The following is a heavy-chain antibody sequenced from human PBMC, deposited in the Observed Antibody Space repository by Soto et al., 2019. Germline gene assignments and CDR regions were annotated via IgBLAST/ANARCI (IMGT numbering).Heavy chain of an antibody. CDR2: VSGGGAST. CDR1: GFSFAGYA. D-gene: IGHD3-3*01. J-gene: IGHJ4*02. CDR3: AKTQTFNGYYGGFDA. Sequence: EVQLWESGGGFAQPGGSLRLSCAATGFSFAGYALTWVRQAPGKGLEWLSAVSGGGASTYYADSVRGRFSISRDVSGNMIYLQLNRLTAGDTATYYCAKTQTFNGYYGGFDAWGQGTRVTVSS. V-gene: IGHV3-23*01.